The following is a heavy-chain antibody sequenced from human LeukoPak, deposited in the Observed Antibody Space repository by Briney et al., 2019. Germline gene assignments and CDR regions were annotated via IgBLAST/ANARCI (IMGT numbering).Heavy chain of an antibody. CDR1: GGSFSGYY. Sequence: PSETLSLTCAVYGGSFSGYYWSWIRQPPGKGLEWIGEINHSGSTNYNPSLKSRVTISVDTSKNQFSLKLSSVTAADTAVYYCARNYDILTGYYRYDYWGQGTLVTVSS. J-gene: IGHJ4*02. CDR2: INHSGST. V-gene: IGHV4-34*01. CDR3: ARNYDILTGYYRYDY. D-gene: IGHD3-9*01.